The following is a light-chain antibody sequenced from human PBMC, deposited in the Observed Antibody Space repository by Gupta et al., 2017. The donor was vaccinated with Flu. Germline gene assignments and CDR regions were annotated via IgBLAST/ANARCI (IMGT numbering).Light chain of an antibody. Sequence: QSVLTQPPSTSGTPGQRVALPCSGCSSNIGGNNVHWYQQLTGKAPKVVIYRTNQRPSGVPDRFSGSTSGTSDSLTNSGVQSADEAEYYCEASDDNLNARVFGGGTKLTVL. V-gene: IGLV1-44*01. CDR3: EASDDNLNARV. J-gene: IGLJ2*01. CDR1: SSNIGGNN. CDR2: RTN.